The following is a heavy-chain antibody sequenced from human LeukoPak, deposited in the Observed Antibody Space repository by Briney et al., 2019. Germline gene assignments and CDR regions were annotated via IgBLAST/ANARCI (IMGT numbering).Heavy chain of an antibody. CDR3: ARLVNYGDYAHHTFDI. V-gene: IGHV4-39*01. CDR2: IYYSGST. Sequence: SETLSLTCTVSGGSISSSSYYWGWVRQPPGKGLEWIGSIYYSGSTYYNPSLKSRVTISVDTSKNQFSLKMSFVTAADTAVYYCARLVNYGDYAHHTFDIWGQGTMVTVSS. CDR1: GGSISSSSYY. D-gene: IGHD4-17*01. J-gene: IGHJ3*02.